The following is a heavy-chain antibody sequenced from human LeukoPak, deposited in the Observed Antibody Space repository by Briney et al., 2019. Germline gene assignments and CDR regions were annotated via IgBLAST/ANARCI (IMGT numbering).Heavy chain of an antibody. V-gene: IGHV3-30-3*01. CDR3: ATPSPHDY. D-gene: IGHD2-2*01. J-gene: IGHJ4*02. Sequence: PGRSLRLSCAASGFTFSSYAMHWVRQAPGKGLEWVAVISYDGSNKYYADSVKGRFTISRDNSKNTLYLQMNSLRAEDTAVYYCATPSPHDYWGQGTLVTVSS. CDR1: GFTFSSYA. CDR2: ISYDGSNK.